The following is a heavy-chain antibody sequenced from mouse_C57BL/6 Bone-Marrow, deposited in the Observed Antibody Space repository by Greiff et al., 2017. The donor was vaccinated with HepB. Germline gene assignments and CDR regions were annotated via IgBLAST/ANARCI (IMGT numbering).Heavy chain of an antibody. CDR2: ISDGGSYT. CDR3: ASRYGSSYWYFDV. J-gene: IGHJ1*03. V-gene: IGHV5-4*03. CDR1: GFTFSSYA. D-gene: IGHD1-1*01. Sequence: VESGGGLVKPGGSLKLSCAASGFTFSSYAMSWVRQTPEKRLEWVATISDGGSYTYYPDNVKGRFTISRDNAKNNLYLQMSHLKSEDTAMYYCASRYGSSYWYFDVWGTGTTVTVSS.